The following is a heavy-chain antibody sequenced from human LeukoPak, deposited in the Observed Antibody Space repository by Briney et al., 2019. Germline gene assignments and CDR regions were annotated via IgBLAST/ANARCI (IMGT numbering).Heavy chain of an antibody. CDR1: GGTFSSYA. CDR2: IIPIFGTA. CDR3: ARIYYDSSGYYNRYYYYYMDV. D-gene: IGHD3-22*01. V-gene: IGHV1-69*13. Sequence: SVKVSCKASGGTFSSYAISWVRQAPGQGLEWMGGIIPIFGTANYAQKFQGRVTITADESTSTAYMELSSLRSEDTAVYYCARIYYDSSGYYNRYYYYYMDVWGEGTTVTVSS. J-gene: IGHJ6*03.